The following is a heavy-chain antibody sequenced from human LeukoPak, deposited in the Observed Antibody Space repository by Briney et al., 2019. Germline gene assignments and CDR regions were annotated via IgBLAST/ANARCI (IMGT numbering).Heavy chain of an antibody. CDR1: GYTFTGYY. V-gene: IGHV1-2*02. Sequence: ASVKVSCKASGYTFTGYYMHWVRQAPGQGLEWMGWINPNSGGTNYAQKFQGRVTMTRDTSISTAYMELSRLSSDDTAVYYCARAQSLLWFGEFKTHDAFDIWGQGTMVTVSS. CDR2: INPNSGGT. J-gene: IGHJ3*02. D-gene: IGHD3-10*01. CDR3: ARAQSLLWFGEFKTHDAFDI.